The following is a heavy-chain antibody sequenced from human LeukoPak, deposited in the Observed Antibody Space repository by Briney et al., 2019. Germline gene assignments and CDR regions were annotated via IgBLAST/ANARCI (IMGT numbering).Heavy chain of an antibody. Sequence: GGSLRLSCGASGFTFSSYGMHWVRQAPGKGLEWVAFIRYDGSNKYYADSVKGRFTISRDDAKNSLYLQMNSLRAEDMALYYCAKGYSSSWYSPVGYWGQGTLVTVSS. CDR1: GFTFSSYG. CDR3: AKGYSSSWYSPVGY. J-gene: IGHJ4*02. V-gene: IGHV3-30*02. CDR2: IRYDGSNK. D-gene: IGHD6-13*01.